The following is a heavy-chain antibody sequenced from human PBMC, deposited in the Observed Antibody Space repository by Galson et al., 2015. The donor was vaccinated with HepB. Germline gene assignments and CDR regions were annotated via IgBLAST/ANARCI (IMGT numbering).Heavy chain of an antibody. CDR2: IIPIFGTA. CDR3: ARTKVPPGNVDTAMAKTNYYGMDV. J-gene: IGHJ6*02. CDR1: GGTFSSYA. V-gene: IGHV1-69*13. D-gene: IGHD5-18*01. Sequence: SVKVSCKASGGTFSSYAISWVRQAPGQGLEWMGGIIPIFGTANYAQKFQGRVTITADESTSTAYMELSSLRSEDTAVYYCARTKVPPGNVDTAMAKTNYYGMDVWGQGTTVTVSS.